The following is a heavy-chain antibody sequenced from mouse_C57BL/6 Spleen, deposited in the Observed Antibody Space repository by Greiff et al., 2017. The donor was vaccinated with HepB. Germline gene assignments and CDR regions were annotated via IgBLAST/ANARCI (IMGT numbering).Heavy chain of an antibody. CDR1: GFSLTSYG. Sequence: QVQLKESGPGLVQPSQSLSITCTVSGFSLTSYGVHWVRQSPGKGLEWLGVIWSGGSTDYNAAFISRLSISKDNSKSQVFFKMNSLQADDTAIYYCAQGGTTVVSPFAYWGQGTLVTVSA. D-gene: IGHD1-1*01. CDR2: IWSGGST. V-gene: IGHV2-2*01. J-gene: IGHJ3*01. CDR3: AQGGTTVVSPFAY.